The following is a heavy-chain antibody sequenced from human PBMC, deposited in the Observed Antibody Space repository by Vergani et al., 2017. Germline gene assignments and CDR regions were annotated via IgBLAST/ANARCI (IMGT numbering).Heavy chain of an antibody. CDR3: ARGDCSGGSCYPGDY. V-gene: IGHV1-69*13. D-gene: IGHD2-15*01. Sequence: QVQLVQSGAEVKKPGSSVKVSCKASGGTFSSYAISWVRQAPGQGLECMGRIITIFGTANYAQKFQGRVTITADESTSTAYMELSSLRSEDTAVYYCARGDCSGGSCYPGDYWGQGTLVTVSS. J-gene: IGHJ4*02. CDR1: GGTFSSYA. CDR2: IITIFGTA.